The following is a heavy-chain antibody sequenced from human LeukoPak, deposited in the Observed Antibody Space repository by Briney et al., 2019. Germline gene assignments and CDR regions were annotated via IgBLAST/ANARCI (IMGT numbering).Heavy chain of an antibody. CDR2: ISGSGGST. CDR1: GFTFSSYA. J-gene: IGHJ4*02. D-gene: IGHD6-6*01. CDR3: AKDRAIVYSSSWGDY. Sequence: GGSLRLSCAASGFTFSSYAMSWVRQAPGKGLEWVSAISGSGGSTYYADSVKGRFTISRDNSKNTLYLQMNSLRAEDTAVYYCAKDRAIVYSSSWGDYWGQGTLATVSS. V-gene: IGHV3-23*01.